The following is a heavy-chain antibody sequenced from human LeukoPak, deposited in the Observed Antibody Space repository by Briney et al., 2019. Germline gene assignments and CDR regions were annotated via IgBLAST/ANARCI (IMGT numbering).Heavy chain of an antibody. CDR2: IVVGSGNT. CDR3: AAAPSDYYGSGSYRYYYYYGMDV. V-gene: IGHV1-58*01. D-gene: IGHD3-10*01. Sequence: GASVKVSCKASGFTFTSSAVQWVRQARGQRLEWIGWIVVGSGNTNYAQKFQERVTITRDMSTSTAYMELSCLRSEDTAVYYCAAAPSDYYGSGSYRYYYYYGMDVWGQGTTVTVSS. J-gene: IGHJ6*02. CDR1: GFTFTSSA.